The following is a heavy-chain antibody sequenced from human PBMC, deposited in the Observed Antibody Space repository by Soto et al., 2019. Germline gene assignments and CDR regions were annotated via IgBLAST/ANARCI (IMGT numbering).Heavy chain of an antibody. D-gene: IGHD3-10*01. V-gene: IGHV3-7*01. CDR1: GFALSNYW. CDR3: ARDAKLLWFGELLSAGIDY. J-gene: IGHJ4*02. Sequence: TGGSLRLSCAASGFALSNYWMTWVRQAPGKGLEWVASIKSGRSDIYYVDSVKGRFTISRDDAKNSLYLQMNSLSAEDTAVYYCARDAKLLWFGELLSAGIDYWGQGTLVTVSS. CDR2: IKSGRSDI.